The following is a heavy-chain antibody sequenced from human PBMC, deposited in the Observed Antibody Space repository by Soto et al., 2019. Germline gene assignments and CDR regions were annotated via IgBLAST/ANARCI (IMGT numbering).Heavy chain of an antibody. Sequence: QVQLVQSGTEVKKPGSSVKVSCEASGGAFGSYAINWVRQAPGQGLEWMGGIVPMFDTTNYAQRFQGRVTVTADESTSTVYLELTRLRSEDTGMYYCTRHRGYSSGYWGQDFWGQGTLVTVSS. D-gene: IGHD5-12*01. J-gene: IGHJ4*02. CDR2: IVPMFDTT. CDR1: GGAFGSYA. CDR3: TRHRGYSSGYWGQDF. V-gene: IGHV1-69*01.